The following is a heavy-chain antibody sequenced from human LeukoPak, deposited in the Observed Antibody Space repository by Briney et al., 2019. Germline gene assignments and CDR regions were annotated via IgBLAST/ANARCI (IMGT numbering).Heavy chain of an antibody. CDR3: AKRTVTHGGEFDY. D-gene: IGHD4-23*01. Sequence: PGGSLRLSCAASGFTFNTYAMSWVRQAPGKGLEWVSTVSGSGDNTHYADSVKGRFTISRDNSKNTLYLQMNGLSAEDTAVYYCAKRTVTHGGEFDYWGQGTLVTVSS. V-gene: IGHV3-23*01. CDR2: VSGSGDNT. J-gene: IGHJ4*02. CDR1: GFTFNTYA.